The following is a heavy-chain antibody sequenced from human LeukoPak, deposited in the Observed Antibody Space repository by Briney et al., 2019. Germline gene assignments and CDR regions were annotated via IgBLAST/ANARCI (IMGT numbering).Heavy chain of an antibody. Sequence: ASVKVSCKASGYTFTSYGISWVRQAPGQGLEWMGWISAYNGNTNYAQKLQGRVTITADKSTSTAYMELSSLRSEDTAVYYCARDVGAKIAFDIWGQGTMVAVSS. D-gene: IGHD1-26*01. V-gene: IGHV1-18*01. CDR3: ARDVGAKIAFDI. CDR1: GYTFTSYG. J-gene: IGHJ3*02. CDR2: ISAYNGNT.